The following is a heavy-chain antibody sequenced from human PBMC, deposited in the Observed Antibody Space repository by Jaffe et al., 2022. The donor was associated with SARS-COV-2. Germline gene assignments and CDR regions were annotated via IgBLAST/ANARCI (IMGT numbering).Heavy chain of an antibody. CDR2: INAGNGNT. CDR3: VRGSSDGYNSGGFLGFDY. CDR1: GYTFTSYA. Sequence: QVQLVQSGAEVKKPGASVKVSCKASGYTFTSYAMHWVRQAPGQRLEWMGWINAGNGNTKYSQKFQGRVTITRDTSASTAYMELSSLRSEDTAVYYCVRGSSDGYNSGGFLGFDYWGQGTLVTVSS. J-gene: IGHJ4*02. D-gene: IGHD5-12*01. V-gene: IGHV1-3*01.